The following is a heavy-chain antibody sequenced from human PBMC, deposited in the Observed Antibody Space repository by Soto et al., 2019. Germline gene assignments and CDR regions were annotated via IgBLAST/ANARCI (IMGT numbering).Heavy chain of an antibody. J-gene: IGHJ3*02. CDR1: GFTFDDYA. CDR2: ISWNGGSI. D-gene: IGHD3-10*01. Sequence: EVQLVESGGGLVQPGRSLRLSCAASGFTFDDYAVHWVRQAPGKGLEWVSGISWNGGSIGYADSVKGRFTISRDNAKNSPYLEMHSLRAEDTSLYYCANDIDGWFGDSADAFDIWGPGTMVPVSS. CDR3: ANDIDGWFGDSADAFDI. V-gene: IGHV3-9*01.